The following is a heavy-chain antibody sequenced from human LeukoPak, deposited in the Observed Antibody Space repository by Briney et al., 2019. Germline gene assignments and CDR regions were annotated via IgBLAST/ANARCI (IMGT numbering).Heavy chain of an antibody. CDR3: ARPYSSSWYTDGNYYFDY. Sequence: GGSLRLSCAASGFTFSSYAMSWVRQAPGKGLEWVSAISSSGSTIYYADSVKGRFTISRDNAKNSLYLQMNSLRAEDTAVYYCARPYSSSWYTDGNYYFDYWGQGTLVTVSS. CDR1: GFTFSSYA. V-gene: IGHV3-48*04. CDR2: ISSSGSTI. D-gene: IGHD6-13*01. J-gene: IGHJ4*02.